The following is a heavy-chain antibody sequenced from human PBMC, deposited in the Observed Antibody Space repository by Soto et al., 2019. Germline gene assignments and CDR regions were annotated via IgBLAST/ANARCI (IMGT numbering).Heavy chain of an antibody. CDR2: IYTGGST. Sequence: SETLSLTCTVAGGSVSSYYWNWIRRPAGKGMEWIGRIYTGGSTNYNPSLKSRVTLSVDTSKNQFSLRLTSVTAADTAVYYCARASGGPRGGGSGPIPFNFGGHGPLATVSS. CDR1: GGSVSSYY. J-gene: IGHJ4*03. CDR3: ARASGGPRGGGSGPIPFNF. D-gene: IGHD2-15*01. V-gene: IGHV4-4*07.